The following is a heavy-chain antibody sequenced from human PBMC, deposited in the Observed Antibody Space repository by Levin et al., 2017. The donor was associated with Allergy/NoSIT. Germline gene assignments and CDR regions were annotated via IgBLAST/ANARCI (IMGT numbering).Heavy chain of an antibody. J-gene: IGHJ6*03. CDR1: GFRFTDHF. Sequence: LSLTCAASGFRFTDHFMDWVRQAPGQGLEWVGRAKNKANSYTTEYAASVKGRFTISREESQSSLYLQMNGLKTEDTAVYYCCRASDHYDILTGYFSSYFIDVWGKGTTVTVSS. D-gene: IGHD3-9*01. CDR2: AKNKANSYTT. CDR3: CRASDHYDILTGYFSSYFIDV. V-gene: IGHV3-72*01.